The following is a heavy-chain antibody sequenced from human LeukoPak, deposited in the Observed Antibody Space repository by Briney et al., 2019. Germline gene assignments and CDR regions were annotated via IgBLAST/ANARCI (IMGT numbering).Heavy chain of an antibody. D-gene: IGHD3-10*01. CDR3: ARDNRRYGSGSYFHY. V-gene: IGHV1-2*02. CDR1: GYTFTVYY. J-gene: IGHJ4*02. Sequence: GASVTLSFTASGYTFTVYYMHWVRHAPGKGLERMGCINPNSGGTNSAQNFQGRVTVTWDTSISTAYMESSSLTSDDTAIYYCARDNRRYGSGSYFHYWGQGTLVTVS. CDR2: INPNSGGT.